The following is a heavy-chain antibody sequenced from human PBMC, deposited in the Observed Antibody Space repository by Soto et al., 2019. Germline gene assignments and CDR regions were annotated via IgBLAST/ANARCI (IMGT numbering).Heavy chain of an antibody. Sequence: EVQLVESGGGLVQPGRSLRLSCAASGFTFDDYAMHWVRQAPGKGLEWVSGISWNSGSIGYADSVKGRFTISRDNAKNSLYLQMNSLRAEDTALYYCAKDETMVRGVHFDYWGQGTLVTVSS. V-gene: IGHV3-9*01. J-gene: IGHJ4*02. D-gene: IGHD3-10*01. CDR1: GFTFDDYA. CDR3: AKDETMVRGVHFDY. CDR2: ISWNSGSI.